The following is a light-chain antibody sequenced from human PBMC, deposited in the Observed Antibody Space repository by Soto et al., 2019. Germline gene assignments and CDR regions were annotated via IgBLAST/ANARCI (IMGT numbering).Light chain of an antibody. Sequence: EIVMTQSQGILSLSRLARGNLXIATSQSITSSFLAWYQQKPGQAPRLLIYGASSRATGIPDRFSGTGSETDFTLTINRLEPEDFAVYYCQQYENSPITFGQGTRLEIK. CDR3: QQYENSPIT. J-gene: IGKJ5*01. CDR2: GAS. V-gene: IGKV3-20*01. CDR1: QSITSSF.